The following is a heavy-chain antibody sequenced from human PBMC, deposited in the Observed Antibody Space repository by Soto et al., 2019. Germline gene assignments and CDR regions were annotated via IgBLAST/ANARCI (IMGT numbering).Heavy chain of an antibody. V-gene: IGHV3-73*01. Sequence: GSLRLSCAASCFTFSGSAMHWFRQSSGKGLEWVGRIRSKANSYATAYAASVKGRFTISRDDSKKTAYLQMNSLKTEDTAVSYRMAVNGGILYWGQGTLVNVS. CDR2: IRSKANSYAT. CDR1: CFTFSGSA. D-gene: IGHD2-21*01. J-gene: IGHJ4*02. CDR3: MAVNGGILY.